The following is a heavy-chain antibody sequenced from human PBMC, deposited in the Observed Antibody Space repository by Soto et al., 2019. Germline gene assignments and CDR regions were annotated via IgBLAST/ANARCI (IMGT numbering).Heavy chain of an antibody. J-gene: IGHJ6*02. CDR3: AREPRLLWFGELLYCYGMDV. D-gene: IGHD3-10*01. CDR2: IYYSGST. Sequence: PSETLSLTCTVSGGSISSGDYYWSWIRQPPGKGLEWIGYIYYSGSTYYNPSLKSRVTISVDTSKNQFSLKLSSVSAADTAVYYCAREPRLLWFGELLYCYGMDVWGQGTTVTVSS. CDR1: GGSISSGDYY. V-gene: IGHV4-30-4*01.